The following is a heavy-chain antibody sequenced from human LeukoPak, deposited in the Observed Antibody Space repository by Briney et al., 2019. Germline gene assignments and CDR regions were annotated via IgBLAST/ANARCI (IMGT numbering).Heavy chain of an antibody. CDR2: INPNSGGT. CDR1: GYTFTGYY. CDR3: ARGRGITIFGVAGGQDY. V-gene: IGHV1-2*02. J-gene: IGHJ4*02. D-gene: IGHD3-3*01. Sequence: ASVKVSCKASGYTFTGYYMHWVRQAPGQGLEWMGWINPNSGGTNYAQKFQGRVTMTRDTSISTAYMELSRLRSDDTAVYYCARGRGITIFGVAGGQDYWGQGTLVTVSS.